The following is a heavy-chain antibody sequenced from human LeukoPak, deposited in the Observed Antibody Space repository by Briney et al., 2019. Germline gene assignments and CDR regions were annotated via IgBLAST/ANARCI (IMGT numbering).Heavy chain of an antibody. Sequence: PSGTLSLTCAVSGGSISSSNWWSWVRQPPGKGLEWIGYIYYSGSTNYNPSLKSRVTISVDTSKNQFSLKLSSVTAADTAVYYCARVAGPVAGVDYWGQGTLVTVSS. V-gene: IGHV4-4*02. D-gene: IGHD6-19*01. CDR1: GGSISSSNW. CDR3: ARVAGPVAGVDY. J-gene: IGHJ4*02. CDR2: IYYSGST.